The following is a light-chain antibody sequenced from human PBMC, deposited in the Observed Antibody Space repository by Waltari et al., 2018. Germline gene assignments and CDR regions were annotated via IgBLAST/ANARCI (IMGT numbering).Light chain of an antibody. CDR2: AAS. CDR3: QQSHSAPLA. J-gene: IGKJ4*01. V-gene: IGKV1-39*01. Sequence: DIQMTQSPSSLSASVGYRVTIPCRASPAITNYVNWYQQRPGLAPKLLIYAASTLQGGVPTRFSGSGSGTDFTLTISSLQIEDFATYYCQQSHSAPLAFGGGTRLEI. CDR1: PAITNY.